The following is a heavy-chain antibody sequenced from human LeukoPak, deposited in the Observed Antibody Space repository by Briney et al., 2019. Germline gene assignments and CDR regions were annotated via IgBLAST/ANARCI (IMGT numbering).Heavy chain of an antibody. CDR2: ISAYNGNT. CDR1: GYTFTSYG. CDR3: ARVGGSGSYYTPPQH. V-gene: IGHV1-18*01. J-gene: IGHJ1*01. Sequence: GASVKVSCKASGYTFTSYGISWVRQAPGQGLEWMGWISAYNGNTNYAQKLQGRVTMTTDTSTSTAYMELRSLRSDDTAVYYCARVGGSGSYYTPPQHWGQGTLVTVSS. D-gene: IGHD3-10*01.